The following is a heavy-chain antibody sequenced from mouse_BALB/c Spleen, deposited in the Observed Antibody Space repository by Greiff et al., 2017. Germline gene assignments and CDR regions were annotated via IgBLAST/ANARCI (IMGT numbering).Heavy chain of an antibody. CDR1: GFTFTDYY. D-gene: IGHD2-3*01. Sequence: EVKVVESGGGLVQPGGSLRLSCATSGFTFTDYYMSWVRQPPGKALEWLGFIRNKANGYTTEYSASVKGRFTISRENSQSILYLQMNTLRAEDSATYYGARGGYYFYWGQGTTLTVSS. CDR3: ARGGYYFY. CDR2: IRNKANGYTT. V-gene: IGHV7-3*02. J-gene: IGHJ2*01.